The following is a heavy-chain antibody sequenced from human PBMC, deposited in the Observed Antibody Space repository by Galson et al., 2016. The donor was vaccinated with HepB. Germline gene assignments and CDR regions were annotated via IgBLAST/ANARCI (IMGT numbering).Heavy chain of an antibody. D-gene: IGHD6-6*01. CDR1: GGSISSGGYS. V-gene: IGHV4-30-2*01. CDR3: ARGGAPEYKTSWYFDH. Sequence: TLSLTCTVSGGSISSGGYSWSWIRQPPGKGLEWIGYIYHSGNTYYNPSLRSRVTISVDRSKDQFSLDLRSVTAADTAVYYCARGGAPEYKTSWYFDHWGQGILVTVSS. CDR2: IYHSGNT. J-gene: IGHJ4*02.